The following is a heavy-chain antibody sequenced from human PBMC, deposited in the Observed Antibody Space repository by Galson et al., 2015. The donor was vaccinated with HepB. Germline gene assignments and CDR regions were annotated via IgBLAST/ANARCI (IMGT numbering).Heavy chain of an antibody. CDR3: ARGGGSSLYFFDY. J-gene: IGHJ4*02. V-gene: IGHV3-64*01. Sequence: SLRLSCAASGFTFSNYAMHWVRQAPGKGLEYVSAISSKGGSTYYASSLKDRFTISRDNSKNALYLQMGSLRAEDMAVYYCARGGGSSLYFFDYWGQGTLVTVSS. CDR2: ISSKGGST. D-gene: IGHD6-13*01. CDR1: GFTFSNYA.